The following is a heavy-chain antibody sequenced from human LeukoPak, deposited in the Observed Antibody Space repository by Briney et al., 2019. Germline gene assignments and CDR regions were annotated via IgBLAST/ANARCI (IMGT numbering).Heavy chain of an antibody. CDR1: GGSISSSSYY. CDR3: ARESQAADY. J-gene: IGHJ4*02. D-gene: IGHD6-25*01. V-gene: IGHV4-39*07. CDR2: IYYSGST. Sequence: SETLSLTCTVSGGSISSSSYYWGWIRQPPGKGLEWIGSIYYSGSTYYNPSLKSRVTMSVDTSKNQFSLKLSSVTAADTAVYYCARESQAADYWGQGTLVTVSS.